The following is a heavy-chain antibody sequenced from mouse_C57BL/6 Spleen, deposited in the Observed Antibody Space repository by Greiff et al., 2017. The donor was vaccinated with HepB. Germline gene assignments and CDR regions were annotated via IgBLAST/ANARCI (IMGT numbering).Heavy chain of an antibody. CDR1: GFTFTDYY. CDR3: ARGTGHFDY. Sequence: EVRVVESGGGLVQPGGSLSLSCAASGFTFTDYYMSWVRQPPGKALEWLGFIRNKANGYTTEYSASVKGRFTISRDNSQSILYLQMNALRAEDSATYYCARGTGHFDYWGQGTTLTVSS. V-gene: IGHV7-3*01. CDR2: IRNKANGYTT. D-gene: IGHD3-3*01. J-gene: IGHJ2*01.